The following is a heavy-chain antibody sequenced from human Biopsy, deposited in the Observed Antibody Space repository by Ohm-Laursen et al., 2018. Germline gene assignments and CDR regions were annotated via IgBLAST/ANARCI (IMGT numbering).Heavy chain of an antibody. D-gene: IGHD1-26*01. CDR2: VYYSGST. Sequence: GTLSLTCTVSGGSISSYYWTWIRQPPGKGLEWIGDVYYSGSTNRNPSLKSRVTILVDTSKNQFSLKLNSVTAADTAVYYCARVEAGTYDALDIWGQGTLVAVSA. V-gene: IGHV4-59*08. J-gene: IGHJ3*02. CDR1: GGSISSYY. CDR3: ARVEAGTYDALDI.